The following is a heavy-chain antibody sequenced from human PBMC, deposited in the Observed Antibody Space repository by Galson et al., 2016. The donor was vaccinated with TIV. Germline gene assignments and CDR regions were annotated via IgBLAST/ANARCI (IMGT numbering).Heavy chain of an antibody. Sequence: SVKVSCKASGGIFRSYAISWVRQAPGQGLEWMGRIIAIFGTADYAQKFQGRVTITADESTNTAYMELSSLGSEDTAVYYCARLPGYYGSGNHWFDPWGQGTLVTVSS. CDR1: GGIFRSYA. J-gene: IGHJ5*02. D-gene: IGHD3-10*01. CDR2: IIAIFGTA. V-gene: IGHV1-69*13. CDR3: ARLPGYYGSGNHWFDP.